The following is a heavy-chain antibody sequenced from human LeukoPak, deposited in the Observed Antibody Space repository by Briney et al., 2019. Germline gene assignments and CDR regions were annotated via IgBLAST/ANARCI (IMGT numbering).Heavy chain of an antibody. Sequence: SETLSLTCTVSGGSISSSSYYWGWIRQPPGKGLEWIGSIYYSGSTYYNPSLKSRVIISVDTSKNQFSLKLSSVTAADTAVYYCARVASIAARPVWFDPWGQGTLVTVSS. J-gene: IGHJ5*02. CDR1: GGSISSSSYY. V-gene: IGHV4-39*07. D-gene: IGHD6-6*01. CDR2: IYYSGST. CDR3: ARVASIAARPVWFDP.